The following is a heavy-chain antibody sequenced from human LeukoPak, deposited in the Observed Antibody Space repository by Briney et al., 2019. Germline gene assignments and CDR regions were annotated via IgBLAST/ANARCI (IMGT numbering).Heavy chain of an antibody. CDR3: ARGPIRLWLHNGIDV. CDR1: GFTFGDHA. D-gene: IGHD4/OR15-4a*01. J-gene: IGHJ6*02. CDR2: IRSKASRGTT. Sequence: GGSLRLSCTTSGFTFGDHARSWVRQAPGKGLEWVGFIRSKASRGTTEYAASVKDRFTISRDDSRSIAYLQMNSLKIEDTAAYFCARGPIRLWLHNGIDVWGQGTTVTVSS. V-gene: IGHV3-49*04.